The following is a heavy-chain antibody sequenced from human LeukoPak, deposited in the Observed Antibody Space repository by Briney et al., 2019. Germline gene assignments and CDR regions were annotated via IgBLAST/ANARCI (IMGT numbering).Heavy chain of an antibody. CDR1: GGSISSGGYS. Sequence: SQTLSLTCAVSGGSISSGGYSWSWIRQPPGRGLERIGYIYHSGSTYYNPSLKSRVTISVDRSKNQFSLKLSSVTAADTAVYYCASLLYGDYGYYFDYWGQGTLVTVSS. J-gene: IGHJ4*02. CDR2: IYHSGST. V-gene: IGHV4-30-2*01. CDR3: ASLLYGDYGYYFDY. D-gene: IGHD4-17*01.